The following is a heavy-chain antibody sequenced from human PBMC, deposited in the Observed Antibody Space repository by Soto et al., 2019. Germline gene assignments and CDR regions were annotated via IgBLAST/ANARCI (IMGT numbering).Heavy chain of an antibody. CDR2: IYYSGTT. V-gene: IGHV4-59*01. D-gene: IGHD3-9*01. J-gene: IGHJ5*02. CDR1: GGSTRNYF. Sequence: QVQLQESGPGLMKPSETLSLTCTVSGGSTRNYFWSWIRQPPGKGLEWIGCIYYSGTTNYNSSLKSRVTISLDTSKNQFSLRLRSVTAADTAVYYCARYVNPYDTAVWFDPWGQGTLVTVSS. CDR3: ARYVNPYDTAVWFDP.